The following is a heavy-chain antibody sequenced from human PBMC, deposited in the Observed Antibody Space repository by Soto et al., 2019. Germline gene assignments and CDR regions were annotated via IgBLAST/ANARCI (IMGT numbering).Heavy chain of an antibody. Sequence: PSETLSLTCVVYGGSFSGYYWSWIRQPPGKGLQWIGEINHSGSTNYNPSLKSRVTILVDTSKNHFSLKLSSVTAADTAVYYCARSRVTMVRDDAFDIWAQGTMVTVSS. J-gene: IGHJ3*02. CDR2: INHSGST. CDR1: GGSFSGYY. CDR3: ARSRVTMVRDDAFDI. V-gene: IGHV4-34*01. D-gene: IGHD3-10*01.